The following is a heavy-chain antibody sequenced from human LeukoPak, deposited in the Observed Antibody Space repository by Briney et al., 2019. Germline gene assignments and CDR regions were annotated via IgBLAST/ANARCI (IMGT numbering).Heavy chain of an antibody. D-gene: IGHD4-23*01. CDR1: GGTFSSYA. Sequence: SVKVSCKATGGTFSSYAISWVRQAPGQGLEWMGGIIPIFGTANYAQKFQGRVTITADESTSTAYMELSSLRSEDTAVYYCARTPYGGTNYYYYGMDVWGQGTTVTVSS. V-gene: IGHV1-69*01. CDR2: IIPIFGTA. J-gene: IGHJ6*02. CDR3: ARTPYGGTNYYYYGMDV.